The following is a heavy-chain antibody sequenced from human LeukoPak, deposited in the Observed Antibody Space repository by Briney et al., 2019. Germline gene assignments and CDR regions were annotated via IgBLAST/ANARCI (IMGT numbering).Heavy chain of an antibody. CDR1: GYTFTGYY. J-gene: IGHJ4*02. V-gene: IGHV1-2*02. Sequence: ASVKVSCKASGYTFTGYYMRWVRQAPGQGLEWMGWINPNSGGTNYAQKFQGRVTMTRDTSISTAYMELSRLRSDDTAVYYCARGFHPHYYDSSGYYYWGQGTLVTVSS. D-gene: IGHD3-22*01. CDR3: ARGFHPHYYDSSGYYY. CDR2: INPNSGGT.